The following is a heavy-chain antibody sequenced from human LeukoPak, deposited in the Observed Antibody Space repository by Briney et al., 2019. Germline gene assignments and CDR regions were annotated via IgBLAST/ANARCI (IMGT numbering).Heavy chain of an antibody. CDR1: GGSISSYY. CDR2: IYHSGST. V-gene: IGHV4-38-2*02. D-gene: IGHD3-3*01. J-gene: IGHJ6*03. CDR3: ARDLGRYYDFWSGYYTLYYYYYMDV. Sequence: SETLSLTCTVSGGSISSYYWGWIRQPPGKGLEWIGSIYHSGSTYYNPSLKSRVTISVDTSKNQFSLKLSSVTAADTAVYYCARDLGRYYDFWSGYYTLYYYYYMDVWGKGTTVTVSS.